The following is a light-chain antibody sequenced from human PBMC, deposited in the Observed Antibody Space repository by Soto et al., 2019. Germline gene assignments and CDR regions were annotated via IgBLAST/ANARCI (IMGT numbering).Light chain of an antibody. J-gene: IGLJ1*01. CDR1: SSDTGADYD. CDR3: QSYDIRVSGYV. V-gene: IGLV1-40*01. CDR2: GNT. Sequence: QSALTQPPSVSGAPGQTVTISCTGSSSDTGADYDVHWYQQLPGIAPKLLIYGNTNRPSGVPDRFSGSRSGTSASLAITGLQADDEADYYCQSYDIRVSGYVFGTGTKVTVL.